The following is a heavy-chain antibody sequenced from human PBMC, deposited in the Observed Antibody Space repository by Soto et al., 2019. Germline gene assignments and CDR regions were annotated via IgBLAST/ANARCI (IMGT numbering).Heavy chain of an antibody. J-gene: IGHJ4*02. CDR3: ARAWGCYFDY. CDR1: GGSISSYY. Sequence: QVQLQESGPGLVKPSETLSLTCTVSGGSISSYYWSWIRQPPGKGLELIGYIYYSGSTNYNPSLTGRATVSVDTSNTQFSLKLSSVTAADAAVYYGARAWGCYFDYWGQGTLVTVSS. V-gene: IGHV4-59*01. D-gene: IGHD3-16*01. CDR2: IYYSGST.